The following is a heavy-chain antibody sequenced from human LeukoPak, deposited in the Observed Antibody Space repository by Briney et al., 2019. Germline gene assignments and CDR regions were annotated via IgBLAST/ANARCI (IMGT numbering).Heavy chain of an antibody. J-gene: IGHJ3*02. CDR2: IWYGGSNT. CDR3: ARDTDGYSTAFDAFDI. CDR1: GFTFSTYG. V-gene: IGHV3-33*08. D-gene: IGHD5-24*01. Sequence: GGSLRLSCAASGFTFSTYGMHWFRQAPGKGLEWVAVIWYGGSNTYYADSVKGRFTISRDNSKNSLYLQMNSLRAEDTAVYYCARDTDGYSTAFDAFDIWGQGTMVTVSS.